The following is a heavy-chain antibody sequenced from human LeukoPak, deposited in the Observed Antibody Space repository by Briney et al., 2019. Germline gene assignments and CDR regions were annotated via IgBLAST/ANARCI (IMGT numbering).Heavy chain of an antibody. D-gene: IGHD3-10*01. CDR1: GGSISNYY. V-gene: IGHV4-4*07. CDR2: MCTTGST. Sequence: PSETLSLTRTVSGGSISNYYWIWIRQPAGKGLEWIGRMCTTGSTNYNPSLRSRVTMSLDTSNNHFSLQLSSVTAADTAVYYCARQYIRSGKYYYALDVWGQGTTVTVSS. CDR3: ARQYIRSGKYYYALDV. J-gene: IGHJ6*02.